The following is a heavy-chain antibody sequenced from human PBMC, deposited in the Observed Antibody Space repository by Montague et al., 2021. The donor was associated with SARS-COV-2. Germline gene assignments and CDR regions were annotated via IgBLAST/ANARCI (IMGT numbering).Heavy chain of an antibody. CDR3: AHSQTKYSGSYFGAFDI. CDR2: IHWDDDD. CDR1: GFSLSTVGVG. Sequence: PALVKPTQTLTLTCTFSGFSLSTVGVGVGWIRQPPGRALEWLALIHWDDDDFYSPSLKSRLTITKDTSKKQVVLIMTNVDPVDTATYYCAHSQTKYSGSYFGAFDIWGQGTMVTVSS. V-gene: IGHV2-5*02. D-gene: IGHD1-26*01. J-gene: IGHJ3*02.